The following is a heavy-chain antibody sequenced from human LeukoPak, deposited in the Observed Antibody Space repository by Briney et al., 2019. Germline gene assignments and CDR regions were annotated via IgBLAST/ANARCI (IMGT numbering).Heavy chain of an antibody. J-gene: IGHJ6*03. CDR2: ISYDGSNK. Sequence: PGGSLRLSCAASGFTFSSYAMHWVRQAPGKGLEWVAVISYDGSNKYYADSVKGRFTISRDNSKNTIYLQMNSLRPEDTAVYYCAKGDGGSETYFYMDVWGKGTAVTVSS. CDR3: AKGDGGSETYFYMDV. V-gene: IGHV3-30*04. D-gene: IGHD5-12*01. CDR1: GFTFSSYA.